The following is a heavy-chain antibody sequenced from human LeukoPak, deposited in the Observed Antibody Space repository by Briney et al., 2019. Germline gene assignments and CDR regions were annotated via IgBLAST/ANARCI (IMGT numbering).Heavy chain of an antibody. J-gene: IGHJ4*02. CDR2: ISGSGGST. D-gene: IGHD6-19*01. CDR3: ARVGVAGTGFDY. V-gene: IGHV3-23*01. Sequence: PGGSLRLSCAASGFTFSTYAMSWVRQAPGKGLEWVSVISGSGGSTYYVDSVKGRFTISRDNSKNTLYLQMNSLRAEDTAVYYCARVGVAGTGFDYWGQGTLVTVSS. CDR1: GFTFSTYA.